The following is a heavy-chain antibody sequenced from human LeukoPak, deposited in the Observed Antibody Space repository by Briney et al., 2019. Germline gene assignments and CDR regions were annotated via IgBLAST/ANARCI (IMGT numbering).Heavy chain of an antibody. CDR3: ARVGSGMATCFGY. CDR2: IYYSGST. V-gene: IGHV4-39*01. D-gene: IGHD2-8*01. CDR1: GGSISSSSYY. Sequence: SETLSLTCTVSGGSISSSSYYWGWIRQPPGKGLEWIGSIYYSGSTYYNPSLKSRVTISVDTSKNQFSLKLSSVTAADTAVYYCARVGSGMATCFGYWGQGTLVTVSS. J-gene: IGHJ4*02.